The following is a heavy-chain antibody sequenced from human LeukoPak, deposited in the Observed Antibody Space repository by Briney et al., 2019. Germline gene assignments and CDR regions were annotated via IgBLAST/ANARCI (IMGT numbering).Heavy chain of an antibody. CDR3: ARSTSPIAVAGQGWSYYYYGMDV. CDR2: IIPIFGTA. Sequence: SVKVSCKASGGTFSSYAISWVRQAPGQGLEWMGGIIPIFGTANYAQKFQGRVTITADESTSTAYMELSSLRSEDTAVYYCARSTSPIAVAGQGWSYYYYGMDVWGQGTTVTVSS. D-gene: IGHD6-19*01. V-gene: IGHV1-69*01. J-gene: IGHJ6*02. CDR1: GGTFSSYA.